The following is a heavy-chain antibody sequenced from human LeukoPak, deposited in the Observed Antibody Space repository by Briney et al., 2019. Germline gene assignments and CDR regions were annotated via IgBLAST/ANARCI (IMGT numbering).Heavy chain of an antibody. CDR1: GGSISSGGYY. J-gene: IGHJ4*02. D-gene: IGHD2-15*01. CDR2: IYYSGST. Sequence: SETLSLTCTVSGGSISSGGYYWSWIRQHPGKGLEWIGYIYYSGSTYYNPSLKSRVTISVDTSKNQFSLKLSSVTAADTAVDYCVRAGRPGYLFDYWGQGTLVTVSS. V-gene: IGHV4-31*03. CDR3: VRAGRPGYLFDY.